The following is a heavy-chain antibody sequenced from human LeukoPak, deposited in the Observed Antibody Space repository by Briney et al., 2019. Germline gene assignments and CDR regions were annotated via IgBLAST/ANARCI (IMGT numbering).Heavy chain of an antibody. J-gene: IGHJ4*02. CDR1: GYSFTSYW. Sequence: GESLKISCRGSGYSFTSYWIGWVRQMPGKGLEWMGIIHPGDSDTRYSPSFQGQVTISADKSISTAYLQWSSLKASDTAMYYCARLSDETGTTYYFDYWGQGTLVTVSS. V-gene: IGHV5-51*01. CDR3: ARLSDETGTTYYFDY. D-gene: IGHD1-1*01. CDR2: IHPGDSDT.